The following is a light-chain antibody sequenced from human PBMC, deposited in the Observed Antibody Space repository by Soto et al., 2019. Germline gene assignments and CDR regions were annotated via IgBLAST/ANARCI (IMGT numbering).Light chain of an antibody. Sequence: EIVLTQSPGTLSLSPGERATLSCRASHSVSSSYLAWYQQKPGQAPRLLIYGASSRATGIPDRFSGSGSGTDFTLTISSLEPEDFAVYYCQQYGSSPPITFGEGTQLEIK. CDR2: GAS. CDR1: HSVSSSY. V-gene: IGKV3-20*01. CDR3: QQYGSSPPIT. J-gene: IGKJ5*01.